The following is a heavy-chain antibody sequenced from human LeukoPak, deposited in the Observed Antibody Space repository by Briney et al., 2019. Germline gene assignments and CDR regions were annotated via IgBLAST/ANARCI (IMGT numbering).Heavy chain of an antibody. CDR2: ITSNIDDR. J-gene: IGHJ4*02. V-gene: IGHV3-23*01. Sequence: GGSLRLSCAVSGFTFSAYAMGWVRQAPGKGLEWVAGITSNIDDRNYADSVKGRFTISRDNSKSTLYLQMNSLRDEDTAVYYCARGFDWYHFDYWGQGTLVTVSS. CDR3: ARGFDWYHFDY. D-gene: IGHD3-9*01. CDR1: GFTFSAYA.